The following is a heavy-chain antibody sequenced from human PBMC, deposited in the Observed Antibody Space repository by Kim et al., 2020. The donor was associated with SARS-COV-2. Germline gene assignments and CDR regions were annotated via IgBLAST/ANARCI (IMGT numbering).Heavy chain of an antibody. V-gene: IGHV3-23*01. D-gene: IGHD6-19*01. J-gene: IGHJ4*02. CDR1: GFTFSSYA. Sequence: GGSLRLSCAASGFTFSSYAMSWVRQAPGKGLEWVSAISGSGGNTYNADSVKGRFTISRDNSKNTLYLQMNSLRAEDTAVYYCAKSPDYSSGFLDYWGQGTLVTVSS. CDR2: ISGSGGNT. CDR3: AKSPDYSSGFLDY.